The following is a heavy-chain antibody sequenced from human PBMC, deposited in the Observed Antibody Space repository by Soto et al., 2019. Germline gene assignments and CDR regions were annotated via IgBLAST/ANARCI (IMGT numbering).Heavy chain of an antibody. Sequence: ASVKVSCKASGYTFTSYGISWVRQAPGQGLEWMGWISAYNGNTNYAQKLQGRVTMTTDTSTSTAYMELRSLRSDDTAVYYCARRGYSSSSGYYFDYWGQGTLVTVCS. CDR2: ISAYNGNT. V-gene: IGHV1-18*01. J-gene: IGHJ4*02. D-gene: IGHD6-6*01. CDR3: ARRGYSSSSGYYFDY. CDR1: GYTFTSYG.